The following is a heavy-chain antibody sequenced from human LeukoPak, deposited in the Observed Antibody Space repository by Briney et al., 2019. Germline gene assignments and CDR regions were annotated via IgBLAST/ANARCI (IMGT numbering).Heavy chain of an antibody. D-gene: IGHD4-17*01. CDR2: ISTYNGNT. CDR1: GYTFTSYG. CDR3: ARMGETVTPDLLDY. V-gene: IGHV1-18*01. Sequence: GASVTVSLKSSGYTFTSYGISWARHPPAQGKEWVGWISTYNGNTNYAQKLQGRVNMTTDTYTSTAYMELRSLRSDDTAVYYCARMGETVTPDLLDYWGQGTLVTVSS. J-gene: IGHJ4*02.